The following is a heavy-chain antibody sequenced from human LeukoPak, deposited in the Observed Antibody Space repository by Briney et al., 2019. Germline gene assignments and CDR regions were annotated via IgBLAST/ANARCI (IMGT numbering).Heavy chain of an antibody. CDR2: IIPILGIA. V-gene: IGHV1-69*04. CDR3: ARNSGPTSYCYDTSGYSYLDY. J-gene: IGHJ4*02. Sequence: GASVKVSCKASGGTFSSYDISWVRQAPGRGLEWMGRIIPILGIANYAQKFQGRVTITADKSTSTAYMELSSLRSEDTAVYYCARNSGPTSYCYDTSGYSYLDYWGQGTLVTVSS. D-gene: IGHD3-22*01. CDR1: GGTFSSYD.